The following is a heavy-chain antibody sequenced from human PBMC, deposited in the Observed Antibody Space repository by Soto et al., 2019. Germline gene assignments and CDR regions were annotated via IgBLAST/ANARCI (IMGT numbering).Heavy chain of an antibody. Sequence: SETLSLTCTVSGASISGSRYYWGWIRQSPGKGLEWIGSFSYSGPTYYNPSLKSRVTMSVDTSNNQFSLDLSSATAADTALYYCARHGTLEPLAFWGQGTQVTVSS. D-gene: IGHD1-7*01. CDR3: ARHGTLEPLAF. CDR1: GASISGSRYY. CDR2: FSYSGPT. J-gene: IGHJ4*02. V-gene: IGHV4-39*01.